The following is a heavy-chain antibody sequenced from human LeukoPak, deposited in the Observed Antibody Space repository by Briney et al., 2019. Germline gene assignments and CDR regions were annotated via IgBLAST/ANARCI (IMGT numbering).Heavy chain of an antibody. CDR2: IRSKAYGGTT. CDR3: TRDLVVRGVSLNYYYYYMDV. CDR1: GFTFGDYA. V-gene: IGHV3-49*04. D-gene: IGHD3-10*01. J-gene: IGHJ6*03. Sequence: GGSLRLSCTASGFTFGDYAMSWVRQAPGKGLEWVGFIRSKAYGGTTEYAASVKGRFTISRHDSKSIAYLQMNSLKTEDTAVYYCTRDLVVRGVSLNYYYYYMDVWGKGTTVTVSS.